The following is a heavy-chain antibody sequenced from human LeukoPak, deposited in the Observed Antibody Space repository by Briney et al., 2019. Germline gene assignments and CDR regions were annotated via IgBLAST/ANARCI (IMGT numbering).Heavy chain of an antibody. D-gene: IGHD3-22*01. CDR1: GGSFSGNY. CDR3: ARIIVGYYDSSGYYTTYYFDY. V-gene: IGHV4-34*01. Sequence: SETLSLTCAGYGGSFSGNYWGWIRQPPGKGLEWIGSIYYSGSTYYNPSLKSRVTISVDTSKNQFSLKLSSVTAADTAVYYCARIIVGYYDSSGYYTTYYFDYWGQGTLVTVSS. J-gene: IGHJ4*02. CDR2: IYYSGST.